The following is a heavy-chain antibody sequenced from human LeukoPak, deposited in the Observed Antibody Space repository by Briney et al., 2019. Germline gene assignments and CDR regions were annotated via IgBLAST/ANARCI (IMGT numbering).Heavy chain of an antibody. CDR3: ARDGGVDGYNSYFDY. CDR1: GFTFSSYS. J-gene: IGHJ4*02. V-gene: IGHV3-21*01. D-gene: IGHD5-24*01. Sequence: KPGGSLRLSCAASGFTFSSYSMNWVRQAPGKGLEWVSSISSRSSNLYYADSVKGRFTISRDNAKNSLYLQMNSLRAGDTALYYCARDGGVDGYNSYFDYWGQGTLVTVSS. CDR2: ISSRSSNL.